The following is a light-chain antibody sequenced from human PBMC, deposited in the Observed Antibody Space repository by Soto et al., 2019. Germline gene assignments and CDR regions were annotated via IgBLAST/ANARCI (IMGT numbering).Light chain of an antibody. CDR1: QSLLHSNGYNY. CDR2: LGS. Sequence: DIVMTQSPLSLPVTPGEPASISCRSSQSLLHSNGYNYLDWYLQKPVQSPQLLIYLGSNRASGVPDRFSGSGSGTDFTLKISRVEAEDVGVYYCMQPLQTPRYTFGQGTKLEIK. V-gene: IGKV2-28*01. CDR3: MQPLQTPRYT. J-gene: IGKJ2*01.